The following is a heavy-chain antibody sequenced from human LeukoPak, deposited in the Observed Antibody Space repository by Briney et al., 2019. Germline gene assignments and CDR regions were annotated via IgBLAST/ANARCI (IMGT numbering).Heavy chain of an antibody. CDR1: GFTFDDYG. CDR3: AKSRGYGGRTGLGDY. CDR2: IKWNGGSR. Sequence: PGGSLRLSCAASGFTFDDYGMSWVRHAPGKGREWGSGIKWNGGSRGYADSVKGRVTISRDNDKNTLYLQMNSLRAEDTAVYDCAKSRGYGGRTGLGDYWGQGTLVTVSS. D-gene: IGHD4-23*01. J-gene: IGHJ4*02. V-gene: IGHV3-20*01.